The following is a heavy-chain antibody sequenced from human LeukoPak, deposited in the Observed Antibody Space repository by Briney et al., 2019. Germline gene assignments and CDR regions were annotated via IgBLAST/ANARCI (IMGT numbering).Heavy chain of an antibody. CDR3: ARAYCSGGSCYGYMDV. Sequence: GGSLRLSCAASGFTFSSYSMNWVRQAPGKGLEGVSYISSSSSTIYYADSVKGRFTISRDNAKNSLYLQMNSLRAEDTALYYCARAYCSGGSCYGYMDVWGKGTTVTVSS. V-gene: IGHV3-48*01. D-gene: IGHD2-15*01. CDR1: GFTFSSYS. CDR2: ISSSSSTI. J-gene: IGHJ6*03.